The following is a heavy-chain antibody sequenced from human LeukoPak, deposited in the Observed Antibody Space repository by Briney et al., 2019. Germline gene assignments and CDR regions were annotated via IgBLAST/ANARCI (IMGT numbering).Heavy chain of an antibody. CDR2: IYYSGYT. Sequence: SETLSLTCTVSGGSISSYYWSWIRQPPGKGLKWIGNIYYSGYTTYSPSLRSRVTISVDTSKNQFSLKLSSVTAADTAVYYCASGLPRRYGSGSYYNWRAFDIWGQGTMVTVSS. J-gene: IGHJ3*02. D-gene: IGHD3-10*01. CDR3: ASGLPRRYGSGSYYNWRAFDI. V-gene: IGHV4-59*12. CDR1: GGSISSYY.